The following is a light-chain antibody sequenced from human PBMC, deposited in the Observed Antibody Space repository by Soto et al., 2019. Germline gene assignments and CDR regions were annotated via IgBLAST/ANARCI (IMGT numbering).Light chain of an antibody. CDR1: QSVSSN. Sequence: EIVMTQSPATLSVSPGERATLSCRASQSVSSNLAWYQQKSGQTPRLLIYGASTRATDIPARFSGSGSGTELTLSISSLQPEDFAVYYCQQYDNWPLTFGGGTKVEIK. V-gene: IGKV3-15*01. CDR3: QQYDNWPLT. J-gene: IGKJ4*01. CDR2: GAS.